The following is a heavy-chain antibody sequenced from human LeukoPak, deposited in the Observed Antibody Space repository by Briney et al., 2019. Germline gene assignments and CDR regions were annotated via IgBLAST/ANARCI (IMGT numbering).Heavy chain of an antibody. Sequence: PGGSLRLSCAASGFTFSSYEMNWVRQAPGKGLEWVSYISSSGSTIYYADSVKGRFTISRDNAKNSLYLQMNSLRAEDTAVYYCARVARWLPYFDYWGQGTLVTVSS. D-gene: IGHD6-19*01. CDR2: ISSSGSTI. V-gene: IGHV3-48*03. CDR3: ARVARWLPYFDY. J-gene: IGHJ4*02. CDR1: GFTFSSYE.